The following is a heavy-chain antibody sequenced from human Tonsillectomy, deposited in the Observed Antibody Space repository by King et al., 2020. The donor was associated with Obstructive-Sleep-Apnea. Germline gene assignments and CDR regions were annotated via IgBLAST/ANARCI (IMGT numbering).Heavy chain of an antibody. CDR2: IHHSGST. D-gene: IGHD3-10*01. CDR1: GFSISFGFY. J-gene: IGHJ4*02. CDR3: ARVGARGVLSLGEY. Sequence: VQLQESGPGLVKPSQTLSLTCSVSGFSISFGFYWGWIRQPPGKGLEWLGSIHHSGSTYYNPSLRSRVSMSIDTSNDQFSLKLSSVTATDTAVYYCARVGARGVLSLGEYWGQGTLVIVSS. V-gene: IGHV4-38-2*02.